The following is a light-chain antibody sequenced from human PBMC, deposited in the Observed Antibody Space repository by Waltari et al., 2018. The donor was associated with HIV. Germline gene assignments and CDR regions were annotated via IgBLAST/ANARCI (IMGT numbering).Light chain of an antibody. CDR2: YDS. Sequence: SYVLTQPPSVSVAPGKTVRITCGGNNIGNKNVHWYQQKPGQAPVLVIYYDSDRPSGIPERFSGSNSGNTATLTISRVEAGDEADYHCQVWDSSSVVVFGGGTKLTVL. J-gene: IGLJ2*01. V-gene: IGLV3-21*04. CDR3: QVWDSSSVVV. CDR1: NIGNKN.